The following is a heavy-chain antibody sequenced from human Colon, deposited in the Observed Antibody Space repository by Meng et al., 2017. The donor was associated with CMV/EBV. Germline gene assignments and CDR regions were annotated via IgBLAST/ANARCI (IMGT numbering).Heavy chain of an antibody. CDR3: ARAGGAVAGRGGFDH. D-gene: IGHD6-19*01. J-gene: IGHJ4*02. CDR1: GFTFITFG. CDR2: ITSSSGYI. Sequence: SGFTFITFGMGWVRQAPGKGLEWVASITSSSGYIFYADSVKGRFTISRDNAKNLLFLQMNSLRANDTAVYYCARAGGAVAGRGGFDHWGLGTLVTVSS. V-gene: IGHV3-21*01.